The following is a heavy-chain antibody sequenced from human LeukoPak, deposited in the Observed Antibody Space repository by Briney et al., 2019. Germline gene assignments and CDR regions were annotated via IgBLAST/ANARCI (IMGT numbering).Heavy chain of an antibody. CDR1: GFTFSTYA. V-gene: IGHV3-23*01. CDR3: ARGTIAVAGTVPDE. Sequence: GGSLRLSCAASGFTFSTYAISWVRQAPGKGLEWVSAISGSGNTTYYADSVKGRFTISRDNSKNTLYLQMNSLRAEDTAVYYCARGTIAVAGTVPDEWGQGTLVTVSS. J-gene: IGHJ4*02. D-gene: IGHD6-19*01. CDR2: ISGSGNTT.